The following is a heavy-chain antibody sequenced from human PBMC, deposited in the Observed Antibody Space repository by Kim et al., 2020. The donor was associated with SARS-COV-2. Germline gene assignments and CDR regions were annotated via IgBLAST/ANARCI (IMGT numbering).Heavy chain of an antibody. CDR3: ARGAEISSSWYGGLYYYGMDV. CDR2: IYYSGST. Sequence: SETLSLTCTVSGGSISSGGYYWSWIRQHPGKGLEWIGYIYYSGSTYYNPSLKSRVTISVDTSKNQFSLKLSSVTAADTAVYYCARGAEISSSWYGGLYYYGMDVWGQGTRSPSP. J-gene: IGHJ6*02. V-gene: IGHV4-31*03. D-gene: IGHD6-13*01. CDR1: GGSISSGGYY.